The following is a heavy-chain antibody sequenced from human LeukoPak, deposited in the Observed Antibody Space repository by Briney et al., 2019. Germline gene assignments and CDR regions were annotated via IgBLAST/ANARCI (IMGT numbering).Heavy chain of an antibody. J-gene: IGHJ4*02. D-gene: IGHD2-2*01. V-gene: IGHV3-48*03. CDR2: ISSSGRTK. Sequence: SGGSLRLSCAASGFTFSNYGMNWVRQAPGKGLEWVSYISSSGRTKYYADSVKGRFTISRDNAKNSLYLQMNSLRAEDTAVYYCARPDCSSTNCYEFDYWGQGTLVTVSS. CDR1: GFTFSNYG. CDR3: ARPDCSSTNCYEFDY.